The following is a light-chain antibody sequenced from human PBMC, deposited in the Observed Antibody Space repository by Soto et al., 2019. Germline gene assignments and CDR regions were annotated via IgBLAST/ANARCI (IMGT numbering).Light chain of an antibody. V-gene: IGKV1-17*03. CDR3: LQHNSYPHT. J-gene: IGKJ4*01. CDR1: QGINHY. Sequence: DIQMTQSPSAMSASVGDRVTITCRASQGINHYLAWFQQKPWKVPKRLIYGVSTLQSGVPSRFSGSGSGTEFTLTIGILQPEDAATYDCLQHNSYPHTFGGGTKVEI. CDR2: GVS.